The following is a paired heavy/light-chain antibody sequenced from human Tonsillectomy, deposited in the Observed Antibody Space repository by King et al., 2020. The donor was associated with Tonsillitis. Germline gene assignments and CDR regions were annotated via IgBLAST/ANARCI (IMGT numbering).Heavy chain of an antibody. V-gene: IGHV2-70*01. CDR2: IDWDDNK. Sequence: QVTLKESGPALVKPTQTLTLTCAFSGFSLTTSGVCVGWIRQPPGKALEWLALIDWDDNKYYNTSLKTRLTISKDTSKNQVVLTMTNMDPVDTATYYCAREGLAGDFDFWGQGTLVTVSS. CDR3: AREGLAGDFDF. J-gene: IGHJ4*02. D-gene: IGHD6-19*01. CDR1: GFSLTTSGVC.
Light chain of an antibody. CDR2: AAS. CDR3: QQYDNSRFT. Sequence: EIVLTQSPGTLSLSPGESATLSCRASQIVSSRYLAWYQQKPGQAPRLLIYAASSRAIGIPDRFSGSGSGTDFTLTISRLEPEDFAVYYCQQYDNSRFTFGPGTKVDIK. V-gene: IGKV3-20*01. CDR1: QIVSSRY. J-gene: IGKJ3*01.